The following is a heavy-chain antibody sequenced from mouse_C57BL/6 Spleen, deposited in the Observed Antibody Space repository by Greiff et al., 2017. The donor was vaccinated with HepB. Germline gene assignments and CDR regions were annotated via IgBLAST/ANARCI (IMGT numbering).Heavy chain of an antibody. D-gene: IGHD1-1*01. CDR2: ISSGSSTI. V-gene: IGHV5-17*01. CDR1: GFTFSDYG. CDR3: YGDYAMDY. J-gene: IGHJ4*01. Sequence: DVQLQESGGGLVKPGGSLKLSCAASGFTFSDYGMHWVRQAPEKGLEWVAYISSGSSTIYYADTVKGRFTISRDNAKNTLFLQMTSLRSEDTAMYYCYGDYAMDYWGQGTSVTVSS.